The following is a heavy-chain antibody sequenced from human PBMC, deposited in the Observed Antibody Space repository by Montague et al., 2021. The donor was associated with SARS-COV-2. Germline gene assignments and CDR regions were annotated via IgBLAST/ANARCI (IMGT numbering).Heavy chain of an antibody. CDR3: ARAQMAVTEYYPDY. V-gene: IGHV4-39*01. D-gene: IGHD2/OR15-2a*01. CDR1: GASISSSRYY. J-gene: IGHJ4*02. Sequence: SETLSLTCTVSGASISSSRYYWAWIRQPPGRRLEWIGTIYYSGTTLYHPSLKSRITMSVDTSDNQFSLQLNSVSATDTAIYYCARAQMAVTEYYPDYWGQGILVTVSS. CDR2: IYYSGTT.